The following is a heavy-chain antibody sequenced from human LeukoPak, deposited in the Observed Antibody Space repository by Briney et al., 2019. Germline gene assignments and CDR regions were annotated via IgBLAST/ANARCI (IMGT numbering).Heavy chain of an antibody. CDR2: IYTSGST. Sequence: KTSETLSLTCTVSGGSISSGSYYWSWIRQPAGKGLEWIGRIYTSGSTNYNPSLKSRVTISVDTSKNQFSLKLSSVTAADTAVYYCAREATGTTTGGRFDAFDIWGQRTMVTVSS. CDR1: GGSISSGSYY. D-gene: IGHD1-1*01. J-gene: IGHJ3*02. CDR3: AREATGTTTGGRFDAFDI. V-gene: IGHV4-61*02.